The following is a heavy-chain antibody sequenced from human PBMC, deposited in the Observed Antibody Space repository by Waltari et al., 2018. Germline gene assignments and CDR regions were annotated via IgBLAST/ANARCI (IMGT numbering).Heavy chain of an antibody. J-gene: IGHJ3*02. CDR2: INPNSGST. V-gene: IGHV1-2*06. Sequence: QVQLVQSGAEVKKPGASVKVSCKASGYTFTGYYMHWVRQAPGQGLEWMGRINPNSGSTNYAQKFQGRVTMTRDTSISTAYMELSRLRSDDTAVYYCARDRIVGATINAFDIWGQGTMVTVSS. CDR3: ARDRIVGATINAFDI. D-gene: IGHD1-26*01. CDR1: GYTFTGYY.